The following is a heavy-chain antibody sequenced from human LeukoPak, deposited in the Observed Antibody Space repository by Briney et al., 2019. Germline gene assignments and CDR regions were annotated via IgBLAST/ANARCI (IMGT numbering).Heavy chain of an antibody. D-gene: IGHD6-19*01. J-gene: IGHJ3*02. V-gene: IGHV1-24*01. CDR1: GYTLTELS. Sequence: GASVTVSCKVSGYTLTELSMHWVRQAPGKGLEWMGGFDPEDGETIYAQKFQGRVTMTEDTSTDTAYMELSSLRSEDTAVYYCATEVIAVAANDLFHAFDIWGQGTMVTVSS. CDR3: ATEVIAVAANDLFHAFDI. CDR2: FDPEDGET.